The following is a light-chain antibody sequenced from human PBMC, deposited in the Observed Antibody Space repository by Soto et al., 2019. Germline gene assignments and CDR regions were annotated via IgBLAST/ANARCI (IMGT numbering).Light chain of an antibody. CDR3: ASWDDSLNGHV. CDR1: SSNIASNT. J-gene: IGLJ1*01. CDR2: SND. Sequence: QSVLTQPPSASGTPGQRVTVSCSGSSSNIASNTVNWYQQLPGTAPKLLIYSNDQRPSGVPDRFSASKSGTSASLAISGLQSEDDADYYCASWDDSLNGHVFGTGTKLTVL. V-gene: IGLV1-44*01.